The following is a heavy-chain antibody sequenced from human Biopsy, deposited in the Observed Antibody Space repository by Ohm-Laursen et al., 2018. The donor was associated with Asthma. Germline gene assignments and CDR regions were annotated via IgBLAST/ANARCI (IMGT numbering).Heavy chain of an antibody. CDR2: IKRDGSEK. CDR3: ARTFHFWSPYHAEHYQL. Sequence: SLRISCAASGFTFGDYCMSWVRQVPGQGLEWVANIKRDGSEKNHVDSLRGRFTISRDNAKNLLFLQMNSLRAEDTAVYYCARTFHFWSPYHAEHYQLWGQGTLVTVSS. J-gene: IGHJ1*01. D-gene: IGHD3-3*01. V-gene: IGHV3-7*01. CDR1: GFTFGDYC.